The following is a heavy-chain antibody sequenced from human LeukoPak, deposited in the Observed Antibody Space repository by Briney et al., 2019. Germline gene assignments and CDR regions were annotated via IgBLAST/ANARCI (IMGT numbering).Heavy chain of an antibody. CDR2: ITSKAYGGTT. D-gene: IGHD1-26*01. CDR1: GFNFEDYA. J-gene: IGHJ4*02. CDR3: TMEVERGGSYWGVDS. Sequence: PGGSLRLSCATSGFNFEDYAINWVRQAPGKGLEWVGLITSKAYGGTTELAASVKGRFSISRDESKPIAYLQMNSLKIEDTGVYYWTMEVERGGSYWGVDSWGQGTKVTVSS. V-gene: IGHV3-49*04.